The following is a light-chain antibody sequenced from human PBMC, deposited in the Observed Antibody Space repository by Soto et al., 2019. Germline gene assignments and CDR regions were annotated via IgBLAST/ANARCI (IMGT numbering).Light chain of an antibody. Sequence: EIQLTQATSFLSASAGDRFTITCRASQVISSYLAWYQQKPGRAPKLLIYAASTLQSGVPSRFSGSGSGTEFTLTITSLQPEDFATYYCQQLNSFPITFGQGTRLEIK. CDR2: AAS. CDR1: QVISSY. CDR3: QQLNSFPIT. V-gene: IGKV1-9*01. J-gene: IGKJ5*01.